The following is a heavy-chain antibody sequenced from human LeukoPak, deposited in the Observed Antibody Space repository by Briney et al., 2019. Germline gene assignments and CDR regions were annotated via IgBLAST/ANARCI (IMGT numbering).Heavy chain of an antibody. D-gene: IGHD5-12*01. J-gene: IGHJ6*03. Sequence: GGSLRLSCAASGFTFSSYAMHWVRQAPGKGREYVSAISSNGGSTYYANSVKGRFTISRDNSKNTLYLQMGSLRAEDMAVYYCARAIGFWLRYYYYYMDVWGKGTTVTVSS. V-gene: IGHV3-64*01. CDR2: ISSNGGST. CDR1: GFTFSSYA. CDR3: ARAIGFWLRYYYYYMDV.